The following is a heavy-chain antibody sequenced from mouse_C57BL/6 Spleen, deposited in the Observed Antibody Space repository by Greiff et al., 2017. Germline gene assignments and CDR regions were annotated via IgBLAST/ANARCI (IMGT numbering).Heavy chain of an antibody. Sequence: QVQLQQPGAELVKPGASVKLSCKASGYTFTSYWMQWVKQRPGQGLEWIGEIDPSDSYTNYNQKFKGKATLTVDTSSSTAYMQLSSLTSEDSAVYYCARNQVATDYWGQGTTRTVSS. V-gene: IGHV1-50*01. CDR2: IDPSDSYT. J-gene: IGHJ2*01. CDR3: ARNQVATDY. CDR1: GYTFTSYW. D-gene: IGHD1-1*02.